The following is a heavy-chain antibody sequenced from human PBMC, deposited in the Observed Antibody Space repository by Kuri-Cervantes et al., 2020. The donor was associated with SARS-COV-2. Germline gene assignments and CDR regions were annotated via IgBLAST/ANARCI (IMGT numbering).Heavy chain of an antibody. CDR2: IRSKAYGGTT. D-gene: IGHD3-3*01. J-gene: IGHJ4*02. Sequence: GESLKIYCTASGFTFGDYAMSWVRQAPGKGLEWVGFIRSKAYGGTTEYAASVKGRFTISRDDPKSIAYLQMNSLKTEDTAVYYCTKDDFWSGYSDYWGQGTLVTVSS. CDR1: GFTFGDYA. V-gene: IGHV3-49*04. CDR3: TKDDFWSGYSDY.